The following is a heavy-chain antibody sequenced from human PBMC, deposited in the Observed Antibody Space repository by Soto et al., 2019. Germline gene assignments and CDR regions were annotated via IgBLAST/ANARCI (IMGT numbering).Heavy chain of an antibody. CDR2: IYYSGST. J-gene: IGHJ4*02. Sequence: TLSLTCTVSGGSISSGDYYWSWIRQPPGKGLEWIGYIYYSGSTYYNPSLKSRVTISVDTSKNQFSLKLSSVTAADTAVYYCARRVGYNYYDSSGFHFDYWGQGTLVTVSS. CDR3: ARRVGYNYYDSSGFHFDY. V-gene: IGHV4-30-4*01. CDR1: GGSISSGDYY. D-gene: IGHD3-22*01.